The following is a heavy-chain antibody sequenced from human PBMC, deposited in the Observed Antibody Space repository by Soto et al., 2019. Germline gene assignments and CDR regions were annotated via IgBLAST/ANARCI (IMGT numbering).Heavy chain of an antibody. CDR1: GYTFTSYY. D-gene: IGHD2-21*02. CDR2: INPSGGYT. CDR3: AGGGRIGVVAAPYDH. V-gene: IGHV1-46*03. J-gene: IGHJ4*02. Sequence: QVQLVQSGAEVKKPGASVKVSCKASGYTFTSYYMNWVRQAPGQGLEWLGIINPSGGYTTYAQRFLGRGTTTSDTSTSSVHRELGSLYSEDTAVYYCAGGGRIGVVAAPYDHWGQGTLVTVSS.